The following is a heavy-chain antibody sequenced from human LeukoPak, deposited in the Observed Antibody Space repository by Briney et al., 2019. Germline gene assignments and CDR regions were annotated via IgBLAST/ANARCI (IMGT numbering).Heavy chain of an antibody. CDR2: ISSSSSYI. CDR3: ARESGHYDILTGRLGSLGPRKYYFDY. J-gene: IGHJ4*02. CDR1: GFTFSSYS. Sequence: GGSLRLSCAASGFTFSSYSMNWVRQAPGKGLEWVSSISSSSSYIYYADSVKGRFTISRDNAKNSLYLQMNSLRAEDTAVYYCARESGHYDILTGRLGSLGPRKYYFDYWGQGTLVTVSS. V-gene: IGHV3-21*01. D-gene: IGHD3-9*01.